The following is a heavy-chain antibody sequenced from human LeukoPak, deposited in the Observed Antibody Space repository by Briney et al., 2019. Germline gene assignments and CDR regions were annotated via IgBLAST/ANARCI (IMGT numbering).Heavy chain of an antibody. Sequence: GRSLRLSCAASGFTFSNHAMHWVRQAPGKGLEWVAFISYDGRSTLYADSVKGRFTISRDNSKNTLYLQMNSLRAEDTAVYYCAKDRPAWPIDYWGQGTLVTVSS. CDR1: GFTFSNHA. CDR2: ISYDGRST. D-gene: IGHD2-2*01. CDR3: AKDRPAWPIDY. J-gene: IGHJ4*02. V-gene: IGHV3-30*04.